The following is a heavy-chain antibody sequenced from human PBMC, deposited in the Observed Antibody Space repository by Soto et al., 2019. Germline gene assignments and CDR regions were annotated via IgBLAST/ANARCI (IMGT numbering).Heavy chain of an antibody. D-gene: IGHD4-17*01. CDR1: GYTFTSYA. CDR3: ARVGSPLNYGDYYFDY. J-gene: IGHJ4*02. Sequence: ASVKVSCKASGYTFTSYAMHWVRQALGQRLEWMGWINAGNGNTKYSQKFQGRVTITRDTSASTAYMELSSLRSEDTAVYYCARVGSPLNYGDYYFDYWGQGTLVTVSS. CDR2: INAGNGNT. V-gene: IGHV1-3*01.